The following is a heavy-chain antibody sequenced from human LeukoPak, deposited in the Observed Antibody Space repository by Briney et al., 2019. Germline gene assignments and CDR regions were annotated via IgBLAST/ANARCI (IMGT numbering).Heavy chain of an antibody. CDR1: GGSISSYY. J-gene: IGHJ4*02. CDR3: ARPDGGRSDY. CDR2: IYYSGST. V-gene: IGHV4-59*08. D-gene: IGHD1-26*01. Sequence: SETLSLTCTVSGGSISSYYWSWIRQPPGKGLEWIGYIYYSGSTNYNPSLKSRVTISVDTSKNQFSLKLSSVTAADTAVYYCARPDGGRSDYWGQGTLVTVSS.